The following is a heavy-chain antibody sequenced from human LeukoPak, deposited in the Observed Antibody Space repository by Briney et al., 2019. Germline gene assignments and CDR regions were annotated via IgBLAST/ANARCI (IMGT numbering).Heavy chain of an antibody. CDR1: GYTLTELS. V-gene: IGHV1-24*01. CDR3: ATPAGGSSWRRNYYYMDV. J-gene: IGHJ6*03. Sequence: ASVKVSCKVSGYTLTELSMHWVRQAPGKGLEWMGGFDPEDGETIYAQKFQGRVTMTEDTSTDTAYMELSSLRSEDTAVYYCATPAGGSSWRRNYYYMDVWGKGTTVTVSS. D-gene: IGHD6-13*01. CDR2: FDPEDGET.